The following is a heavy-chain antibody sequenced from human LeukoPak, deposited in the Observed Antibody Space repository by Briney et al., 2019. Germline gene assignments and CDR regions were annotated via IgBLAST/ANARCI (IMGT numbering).Heavy chain of an antibody. D-gene: IGHD5-12*01. V-gene: IGHV3-21*01. CDR1: GFTFSTYT. J-gene: IGHJ2*01. CDR3: ASSGYDLDWYFDL. CDR2: MSSSGDSI. Sequence: GGSLRLSCAASGFTFSTYTINWVRQAPGKGLQWVSSMSSSGDSIHLADSVRGRFSISRDSANNSLYLQMNSLGAEDTAVYYCASSGYDLDWYFDLWGRGTLVTVSS.